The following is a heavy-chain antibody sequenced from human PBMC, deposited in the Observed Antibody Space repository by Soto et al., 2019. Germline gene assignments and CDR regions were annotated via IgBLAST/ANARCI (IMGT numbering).Heavy chain of an antibody. Sequence: EVQLVESGGGLVQPGGSLRLSCAASGFTVSSNYMSWVRQAPGKGLEWVSVIYSGGSTYYADSVKGRFTISRDNSKNTLYLQMNSLRAEDTAVYYCARDPRYSSGWSGVDDAFDIWGQGTMVTVSS. V-gene: IGHV3-66*01. CDR1: GFTVSSNY. CDR2: IYSGGST. CDR3: ARDPRYSSGWSGVDDAFDI. D-gene: IGHD6-19*01. J-gene: IGHJ3*02.